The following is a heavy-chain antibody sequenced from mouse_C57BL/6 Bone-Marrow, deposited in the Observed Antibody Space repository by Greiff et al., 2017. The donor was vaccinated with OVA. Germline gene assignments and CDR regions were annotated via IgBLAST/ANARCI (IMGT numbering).Heavy chain of an antibody. Sequence: EVMLVESGGDLVKPGGSLKLSCAASGFTFSSYGMSWVRQTPDKRLEWVATISSGGSYTYYPDSVKGRFTISRDNAKNTLYLQMSSLKSEDTAMYYCARLYDGRRDSMDCWGQGTSVTVSS. CDR2: ISSGGSYT. J-gene: IGHJ4*01. V-gene: IGHV5-6*02. CDR3: ARLYDGRRDSMDC. D-gene: IGHD2-3*01. CDR1: GFTFSSYG.